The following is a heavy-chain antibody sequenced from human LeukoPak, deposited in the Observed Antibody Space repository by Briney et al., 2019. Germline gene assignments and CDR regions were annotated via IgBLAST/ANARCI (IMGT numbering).Heavy chain of an antibody. D-gene: IGHD3-3*01. CDR2: ISYDGGKT. Sequence: GGSLRLSCAASGFIFGGYAMHWVRQAPGKGLQWLAVISYDGGKTYYADSVEGRFTTSRDNSKSTVYLEINSLRSEDTAIYCCARGFNDFWSGSQLEYWGQGTLVTVSS. CDR3: ARGFNDFWSGSQLEY. CDR1: GFIFGGYA. V-gene: IGHV3-30-3*01. J-gene: IGHJ4*02.